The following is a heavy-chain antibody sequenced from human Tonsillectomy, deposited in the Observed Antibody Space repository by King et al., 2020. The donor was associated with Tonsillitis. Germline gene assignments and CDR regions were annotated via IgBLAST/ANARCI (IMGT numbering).Heavy chain of an antibody. Sequence: VQLVESGGGLVKPGGSLRLSCAASGFTFSDFYMNWIRQAPGKGLEWVSSITPTGGTIYYADSVKGRFTISRDNAKNSLYLQMNSLRAEDTAVYFCARDSSRWDFWGQGTLVTVSS. CDR3: ARDSSRWDF. V-gene: IGHV3-11*01. D-gene: IGHD4-23*01. CDR2: ITPTGGTI. CDR1: GFTFSDFY. J-gene: IGHJ4*02.